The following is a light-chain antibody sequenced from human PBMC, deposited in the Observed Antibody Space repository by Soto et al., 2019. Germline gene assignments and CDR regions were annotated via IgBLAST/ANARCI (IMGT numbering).Light chain of an antibody. J-gene: IGLJ2*01. V-gene: IGLV2-8*01. CDR1: SSDVGGYGY. Sequence: QSVLTQPPSASGSPGQSVTICCTGASSDVGGYGYVSWYQQHPGKAPKLMIYEVNKRPSGVPDRFSGSKFGNTASLTVSGLQGEDEADYYCSSYGGSNNLVFGGGTKLTVL. CDR2: EVN. CDR3: SSYGGSNNLV.